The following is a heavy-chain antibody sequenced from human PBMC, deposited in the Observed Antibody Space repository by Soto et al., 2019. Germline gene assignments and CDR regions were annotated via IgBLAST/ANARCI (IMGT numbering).Heavy chain of an antibody. CDR2: IYHGGYT. CDR3: ARALGGDYGYGMDV. CDR1: GGSISSGGYS. V-gene: IGHV4-30-2*01. Sequence: QLQLQESGSGLVKPSQTLSLTCAVSGGSISSGGYSWSWIRQPPGKGLEWIGYIYHGGYTYYNPSLRYRVTVSVNRATNQFSLTLSSVAAADTAVYYCARALGGDYGYGMDVWGQGTTVTVSS. J-gene: IGHJ6*02. D-gene: IGHD4-17*01.